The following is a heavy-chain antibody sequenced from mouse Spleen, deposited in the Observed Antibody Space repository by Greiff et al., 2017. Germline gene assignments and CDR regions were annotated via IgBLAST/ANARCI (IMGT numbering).Heavy chain of an antibody. CDR1: GFTFSSYG. Sequence: EVNVVESGGGLVKPGGSLKLSCAASGFTFSSYGMSWVRQTPEKRLEWVATISGGGSYTYYPDSVKGRFTISRDNAKNNLYLQMSSLRSEDTALYYCARLGTTVVATNYFDYWGQGTTLTVSS. CDR3: ARLGTTVVATNYFDY. CDR2: ISGGGSYT. J-gene: IGHJ2*01. V-gene: IGHV5-9-2*01. D-gene: IGHD1-1*01.